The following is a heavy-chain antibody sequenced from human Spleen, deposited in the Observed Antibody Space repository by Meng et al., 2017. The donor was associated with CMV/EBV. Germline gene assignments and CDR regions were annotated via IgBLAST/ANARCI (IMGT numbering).Heavy chain of an antibody. V-gene: IGHV3-21*01. CDR1: GFTFSSYA. CDR3: ARATYYDFWSGYYTGEYYFDY. D-gene: IGHD3-3*01. J-gene: IGHJ4*02. CDR2: ISSSSSYI. Sequence: GESLKISCAASGFTFSSYAMSWVRQAPGKGLEWVSSISSSSSYIYYADSVKGRFTISRDNAKNSLYLQMNSLRAEDTAVYYCARATYYDFWSGYYTGEYYFDYWGQGTLVTVSS.